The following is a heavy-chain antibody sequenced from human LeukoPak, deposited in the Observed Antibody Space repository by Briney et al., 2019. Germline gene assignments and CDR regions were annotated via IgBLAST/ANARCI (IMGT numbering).Heavy chain of an antibody. Sequence: GGSLRLSCAASGFTFNNFEMNCVRQAPGNGLEWVSYVSGSGSEIHYGDSVKGRFTISRDNAKSSLYLQMNSLRAEDSAVYYCATKVPGTSHFSSWGQGTLVTVSS. CDR1: GFTFNNFE. CDR3: ATKVPGTSHFSS. J-gene: IGHJ4*02. D-gene: IGHD6-19*01. V-gene: IGHV3-48*03. CDR2: VSGSGSEI.